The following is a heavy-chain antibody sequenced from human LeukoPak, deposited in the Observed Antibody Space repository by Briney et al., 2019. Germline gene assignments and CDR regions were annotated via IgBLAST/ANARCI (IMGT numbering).Heavy chain of an antibody. V-gene: IGHV3-74*01. Sequence: VGSLRLSCAASGFTFSSYWMHWGRQAPGKGLGWVSRINSDGSSTSYADSVKGRFTISRDNAKNALYLQMNSLRAEDTAVYYCARVYSGGSSARYYYYMDVWGKGTTVTVSS. D-gene: IGHD2-15*01. CDR2: INSDGSST. J-gene: IGHJ6*03. CDR3: ARVYSGGSSARYYYYMDV. CDR1: GFTFSSYW.